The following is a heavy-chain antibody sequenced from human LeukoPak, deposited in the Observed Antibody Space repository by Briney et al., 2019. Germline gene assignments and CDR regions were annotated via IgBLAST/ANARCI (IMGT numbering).Heavy chain of an antibody. CDR1: GGSISSSSYY. Sequence: SETLSLTCTVPGGSISSSSYYWGWIRQPPGKGLEWIGSIYYSGSTYYNPSLKSRVTISVDTSKNQFSLKLSSVTAADTAVYYCARNTYIVATTFDYWGQGTLVTVSS. D-gene: IGHD5-12*01. J-gene: IGHJ4*02. CDR3: ARNTYIVATTFDY. CDR2: IYYSGST. V-gene: IGHV4-39*07.